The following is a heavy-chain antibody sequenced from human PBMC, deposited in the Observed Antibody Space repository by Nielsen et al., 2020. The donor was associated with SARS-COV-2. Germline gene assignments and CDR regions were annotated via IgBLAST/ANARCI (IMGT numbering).Heavy chain of an antibody. V-gene: IGHV4-59*01. CDR2: IYYSGST. Sequence: SETLSLTCSVSGDSFSICYWSWIRQPPGKGLEWIGYIYYSGSTNYNPSLESRVTISIDTSKHQFSLRLSSVTAADTAIYYCARERDFWSGYKAFEIWGQGTVVTVSS. D-gene: IGHD3-3*01. J-gene: IGHJ3*02. CDR1: GDSFSICY. CDR3: ARERDFWSGYKAFEI.